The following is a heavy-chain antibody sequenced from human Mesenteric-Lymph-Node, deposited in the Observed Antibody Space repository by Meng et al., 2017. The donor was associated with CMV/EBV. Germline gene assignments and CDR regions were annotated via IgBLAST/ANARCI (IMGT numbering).Heavy chain of an antibody. J-gene: IGHJ5*02. V-gene: IGHV4-61*01. CDR1: GGSVNVVSYY. D-gene: IGHD3-3*01. CDR2: VYHSGSI. CDR3: AREVITIFRGFDT. Sequence: SETLSLTCTVSGGSVNVVSYYWTWIRQPPGKGLEWIGYVYHSGSINYNPSLESRLTMSLDTSKNQFSLQLNSVTPEDTAVYYCAREVITIFRGFDTWGQGTLVTVSS.